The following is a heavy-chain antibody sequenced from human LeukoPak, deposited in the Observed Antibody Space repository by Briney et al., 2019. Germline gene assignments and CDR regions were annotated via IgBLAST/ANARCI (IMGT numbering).Heavy chain of an antibody. CDR3: ARGIAVAGTPSHY. CDR1: GGILSSYT. V-gene: IGHV1-69*02. CDR2: IIPILGIA. J-gene: IGHJ4*02. Sequence: SVKVSCKASGGILSSYTISWVRQAPGQGLEWMGRIIPILGIANYAQKFQGRVTITADKSTSTAYMELSSLRSEDTAVYYCARGIAVAGTPSHYWGQGTLVTVSS. D-gene: IGHD6-19*01.